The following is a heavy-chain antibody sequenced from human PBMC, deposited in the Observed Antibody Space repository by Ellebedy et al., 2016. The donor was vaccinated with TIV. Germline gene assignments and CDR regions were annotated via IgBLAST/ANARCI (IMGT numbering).Heavy chain of an antibody. CDR3: ARHIRTADGTNNFDY. Sequence: SETLSLTXTVSGGSISSYYWSWIRQPPGKGLEWIGYIYYSGSTNYNPSLKSRVTISVDTSKNQFSLKLRSVTAADTAVYYCARHIRTADGTNNFDYWGQGTLVTVSS. J-gene: IGHJ4*02. V-gene: IGHV4-59*08. D-gene: IGHD6-13*01. CDR1: GGSISSYY. CDR2: IYYSGST.